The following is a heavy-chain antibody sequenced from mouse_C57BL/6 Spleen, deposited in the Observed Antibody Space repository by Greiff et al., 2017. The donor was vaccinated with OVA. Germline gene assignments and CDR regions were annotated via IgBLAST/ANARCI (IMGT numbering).Heavy chain of an antibody. J-gene: IGHJ3*01. CDR2: ISSGGDYI. V-gene: IGHV5-9-1*02. CDR1: GFTFSSYA. Sequence: EVQLVESGAGLVKPGGSLKLSCAASGFTFSSYAMSWVRQTPEKRLEWVAYISSGGDYIYYADTVKGRFTISRDNARNTLYLQMSSLKSEDTAMYYCTRDGSGLFAYWGQGTLVTVSA. CDR3: TRDGSGLFAY. D-gene: IGHD3-2*02.